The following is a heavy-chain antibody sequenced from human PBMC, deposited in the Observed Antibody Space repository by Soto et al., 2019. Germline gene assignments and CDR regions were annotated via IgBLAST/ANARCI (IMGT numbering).Heavy chain of an antibody. Sequence: GGSLRLSCAASGFTFSSYAMSWVRQAPGKGLEWVSANSGSGGSTYYADSVKGRFTISRDNSKNTLYLQMNSLRAEDTAVYYCAKPMVTMVRGVLYGMDVWGQGTTVTVSS. CDR1: GFTFSSYA. J-gene: IGHJ6*02. CDR2: NSGSGGST. D-gene: IGHD3-10*01. V-gene: IGHV3-23*01. CDR3: AKPMVTMVRGVLYGMDV.